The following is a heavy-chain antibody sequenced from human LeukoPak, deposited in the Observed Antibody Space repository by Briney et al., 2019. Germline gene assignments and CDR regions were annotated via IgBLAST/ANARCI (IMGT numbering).Heavy chain of an antibody. V-gene: IGHV3-7*03. CDR3: AKDLKVGSIYPGTFDI. CDR2: IKQDGSEK. Sequence: GGSLRLSCAASGFTFSRYWMSWVRQAPGKGLEWVANIKQDGSEKYYVDSVKGRFTISRDNAKNSLYLQMNSLRAEDTAVYYCAKDLKVGSIYPGTFDIWGQGTMVTVSS. D-gene: IGHD1-26*01. CDR1: GFTFSRYW. J-gene: IGHJ3*02.